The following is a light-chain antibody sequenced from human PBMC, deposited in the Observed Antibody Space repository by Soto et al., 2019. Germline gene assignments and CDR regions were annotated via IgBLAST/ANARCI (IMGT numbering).Light chain of an antibody. CDR1: SSDVGSYNL. CDR2: EGT. V-gene: IGLV2-14*02. J-gene: IGLJ3*02. Sequence: QSALTQPGSVSVSPGQSITIPCTGTSSDVGSYNLVSWFQQHPGKVPKLLIYEGTKRPSGLSDRFSGSKSGTTASLTISGLQAEDEAHYYCSSYTVINTAVFGGGTQLTVL. CDR3: SSYTVINTAV.